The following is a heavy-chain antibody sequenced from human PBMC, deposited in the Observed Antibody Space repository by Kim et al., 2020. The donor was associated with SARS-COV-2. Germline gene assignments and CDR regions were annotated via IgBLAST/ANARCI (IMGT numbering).Heavy chain of an antibody. J-gene: IGHJ4*02. CDR1: GFTFSSYA. D-gene: IGHD6-19*01. Sequence: GGSLRLSCAASGFTFSSYAMHWVRQAPGKGLEWVAVISYDGSNKYYADSVKGRFTISRDNSKNTLYLQMNSLRAEDTAVYYCARGGGGWSYLGFDYWGQGTLVTVSS. CDR3: ARGGGGWSYLGFDY. CDR2: ISYDGSNK. V-gene: IGHV3-30*04.